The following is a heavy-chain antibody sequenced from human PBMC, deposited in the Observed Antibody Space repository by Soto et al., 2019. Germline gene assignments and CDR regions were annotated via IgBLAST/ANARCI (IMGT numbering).Heavy chain of an antibody. D-gene: IGHD1-1*01. Sequence: QVHLVQSGAEVKKPGASVKVSCQGSGYAFTTYGITGVRQAPGKGLEWMGWISAHNGNTNYAQKLQGRVTVTRDTSTSTAYMELRSLRYDDTAVYYCARGRYGDYWGQGALVTVSS. V-gene: IGHV1-18*01. CDR3: ARGRYGDY. J-gene: IGHJ4*02. CDR1: GYAFTTYG. CDR2: ISAHNGNT.